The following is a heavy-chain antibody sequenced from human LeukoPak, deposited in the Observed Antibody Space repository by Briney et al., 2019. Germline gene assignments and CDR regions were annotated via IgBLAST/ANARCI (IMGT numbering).Heavy chain of an antibody. D-gene: IGHD6-6*01. Sequence: GGSLRLSCAASGFTFSSYGMHWVRQAPGKGLEWVAVIWYDGSNKYYADSVKGRFTIFRDNSKNTLYLQMNSLRAEDTAVYYCARGGALVTPHYYYYGMDVWGQGTTVTVSS. J-gene: IGHJ6*02. CDR1: GFTFSSYG. CDR3: ARGGALVTPHYYYYGMDV. V-gene: IGHV3-33*01. CDR2: IWYDGSNK.